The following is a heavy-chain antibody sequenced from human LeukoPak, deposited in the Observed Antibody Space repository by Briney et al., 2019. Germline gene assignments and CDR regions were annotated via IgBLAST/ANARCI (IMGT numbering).Heavy chain of an antibody. J-gene: IGHJ4*02. CDR2: ISSSSDHI. V-gene: IGHV3-21*01. CDR1: GFPFSSYW. CDR3: ARGVVPAAFDY. Sequence: GGSLRLSCVASGFPFSSYWMTWVRQAPGKGLEWVSSISSSSDHIAYADSVKGRFTISRDNAKNALYLQVNSLRAEDTAVYYCARGVVPAAFDYWGQGTLVTVSS. D-gene: IGHD2-2*01.